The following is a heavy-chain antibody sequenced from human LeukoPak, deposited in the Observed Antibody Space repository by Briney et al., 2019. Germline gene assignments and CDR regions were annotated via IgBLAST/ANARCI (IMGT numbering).Heavy chain of an antibody. CDR2: INHSGST. CDR3: ARVSGSLYCSSTSCYPHFDY. D-gene: IGHD2-2*01. V-gene: IGHV4-34*01. J-gene: IGHJ4*02. Sequence: PSETLSLTCAVYGGSFSGYYWSWLRQPPGKGLEWIGEINHSGSTNYNPSLKSRVTISVDTSKHQFPLKLSSVTAADTAVYYCARVSGSLYCSSTSCYPHFDYWGQGTLVTVSS. CDR1: GGSFSGYY.